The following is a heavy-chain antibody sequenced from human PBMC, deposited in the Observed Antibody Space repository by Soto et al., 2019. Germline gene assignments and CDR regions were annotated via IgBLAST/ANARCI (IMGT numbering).Heavy chain of an antibody. V-gene: IGHV2-70*04. CDR1: GFSLTSNEMR. CDR3: ARTTNTGTDY. J-gene: IGHJ4*02. CDR2: IDWDGEK. Sequence: PTLVNPTQTLTLTCTFSGFSLTSNEMRVTWIRQPPGKALEWLARIDWDGEKFYSSSLRTRLTISKDSSKNQVVLTMTNMDPVDTATYYCARTTNTGTDYWGQGTLVTVSS. D-gene: IGHD1-1*01.